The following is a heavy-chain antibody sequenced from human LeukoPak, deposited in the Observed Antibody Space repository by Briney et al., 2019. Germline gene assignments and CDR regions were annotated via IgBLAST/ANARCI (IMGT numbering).Heavy chain of an antibody. V-gene: IGHV3-23*01. Sequence: GGSLRLSCATSGFTFSNYAMSWVRQAPGKGLEWLAAIRYSGRTTYYADSVEGRFTISSDNSKNALYLQMNNLRAEDTAVYYCATLGVSMVTLPSDVYWGQGTLVTVSS. CDR3: ATLGVSMVTLPSDVY. D-gene: IGHD2-21*02. CDR1: GFTFSNYA. J-gene: IGHJ4*02. CDR2: IRYSGRTT.